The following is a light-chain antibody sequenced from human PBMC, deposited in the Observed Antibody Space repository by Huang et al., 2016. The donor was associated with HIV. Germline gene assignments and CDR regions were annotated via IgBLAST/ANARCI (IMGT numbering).Light chain of an antibody. Sequence: DIQMTQSPSTLSAYVGERVNITCRASQSSSSWLALYQQKPGKAPKLLIYKSSTLEDGVPSRFSGSASGTEFTLTISSLQPDDFATYYCQQYKNYWTFGQGTKVEIK. V-gene: IGKV1-5*03. CDR2: KSS. J-gene: IGKJ1*01. CDR3: QQYKNYWT. CDR1: QSSSSW.